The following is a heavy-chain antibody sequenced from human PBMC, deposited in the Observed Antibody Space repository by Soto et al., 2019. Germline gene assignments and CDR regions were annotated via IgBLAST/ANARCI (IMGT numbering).Heavy chain of an antibody. CDR2: IYYSGST. CDR1: GGSISSYY. CDR3: ARDYGSGSSDAFDI. V-gene: IGHV4-59*01. Sequence: SETLSLTCTVSGGSISSYYWSWIRQPPGKGLEWIGYIYYSGSTNYNPSLKSRVTISVDTSKNQFSLKLSSVTAADTAVYYCARDYGSGSSDAFDIWGQGAMVTVSS. J-gene: IGHJ3*02. D-gene: IGHD3-10*01.